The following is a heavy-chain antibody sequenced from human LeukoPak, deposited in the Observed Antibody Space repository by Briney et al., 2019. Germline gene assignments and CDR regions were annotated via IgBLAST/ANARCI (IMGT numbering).Heavy chain of an antibody. D-gene: IGHD3-10*01. V-gene: IGHV1-18*01. CDR2: ISTYNGNT. CDR1: GYTFISYG. J-gene: IGHJ4*02. CDR3: ARSLYVDSGSLDNFHY. Sequence: LGASVKVSCKASGYTFISYGISWVRQAPGEGLEYMGWISTYNGNTNYEQKFQGRVTMTTDTSTSTAYMELRSLSSDDTAVYYCARSLYVDSGSLDNFHYWGQGTLVTVSS.